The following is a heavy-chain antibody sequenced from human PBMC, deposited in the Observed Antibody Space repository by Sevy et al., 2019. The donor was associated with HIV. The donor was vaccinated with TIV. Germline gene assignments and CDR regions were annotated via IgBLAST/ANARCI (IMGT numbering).Heavy chain of an antibody. Sequence: GGSLRLSCAASGFTFSYFSMHWVRQAPGKGLEWVSSISRSGGSTYYADSVKGRVTISRDNSKNTLYLQMNSLRAEETAVYYCAKVDVVVPVADYGLDVWGQGTTVTVSS. J-gene: IGHJ6*02. CDR1: GFTFSYFS. V-gene: IGHV3-23*01. CDR2: ISRSGGST. D-gene: IGHD2-2*01. CDR3: AKVDVVVPVADYGLDV.